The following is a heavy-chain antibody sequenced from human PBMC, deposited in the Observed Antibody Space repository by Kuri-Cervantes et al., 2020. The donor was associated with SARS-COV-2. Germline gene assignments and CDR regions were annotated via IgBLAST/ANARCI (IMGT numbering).Heavy chain of an antibody. CDR3: AKVGPTDYDFWSGYQYYYYYYGMDV. V-gene: IGHV3-23*01. Sequence: GGSLRLSCAASGFTFSSYAMSWVRRAPGKGLEWVSAISGSGGSTYYADSVKGRFTISRDNSKNTLYLQMNGLRAEDTAVYYCAKVGPTDYDFWSGYQYYYYYYGMDVWGQGTTVTVSS. CDR2: ISGSGGST. D-gene: IGHD3-3*01. CDR1: GFTFSSYA. J-gene: IGHJ6*02.